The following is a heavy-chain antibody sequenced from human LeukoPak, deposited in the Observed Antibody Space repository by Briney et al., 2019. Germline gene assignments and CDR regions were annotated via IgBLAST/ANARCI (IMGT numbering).Heavy chain of an antibody. D-gene: IGHD3-22*01. CDR3: ARDRGNYYDSSGYYWDY. CDR2: IYSGGST. J-gene: IGHJ4*02. CDR1: GFTVSSNY. Sequence: GGSLRLSCAASGFTVSSNYMSWVRQAPGKGLEWVSVIYSGGSTYYADSVRGRFTISRDNSKNTLYLQMNSLRAEDTAVYYCARDRGNYYDSSGYYWDYWGQGTLVTVSS. V-gene: IGHV3-53*01.